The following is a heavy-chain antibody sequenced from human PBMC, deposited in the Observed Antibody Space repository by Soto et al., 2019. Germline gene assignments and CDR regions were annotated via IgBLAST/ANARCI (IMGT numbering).Heavy chain of an antibody. CDR2: ISGSGGST. Sequence: EVQLLESGGGLVQPGGSLRLSCAASGFTFSSYAMSWVRQAPGKGLEWVSAISGSGGSTYYADSVKGRFTISRDNSKNTLYLHMNSLRAEDTAVYYCAKGGRAEDYFDYWGQGTLVTVSS. J-gene: IGHJ4*02. V-gene: IGHV3-23*01. D-gene: IGHD2-15*01. CDR1: GFTFSSYA. CDR3: AKGGRAEDYFDY.